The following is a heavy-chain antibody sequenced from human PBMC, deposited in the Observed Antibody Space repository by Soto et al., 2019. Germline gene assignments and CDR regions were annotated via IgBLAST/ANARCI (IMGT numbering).Heavy chain of an antibody. CDR3: ARRYCNGAACPRIGYDH. D-gene: IGHD2-15*01. Sequence: PGGSLRLSCAASGFTFSGYDMHWVRQITGKGLEWVSAIGADGLTYYLGSVRGRFTISRENAENSVYLQMNNLRPGDTAVYFCARRYCNGAACPRIGYDHWGPGTLVPVSS. CDR1: GFTFSGYD. J-gene: IGHJ5*02. V-gene: IGHV3-13*01. CDR2: IGADGLT.